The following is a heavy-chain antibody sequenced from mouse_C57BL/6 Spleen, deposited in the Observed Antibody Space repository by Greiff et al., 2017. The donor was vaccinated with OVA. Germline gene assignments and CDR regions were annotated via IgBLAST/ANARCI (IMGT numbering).Heavy chain of an antibody. CDR3: ARGSSGYVYAMDY. V-gene: IGHV5-4*01. Sequence: EVQGVESGGGLVKPGGSLKLSCAASGFTFSSYAMSWVRQTPEKRLEWVATISDGGSYTYYPDNVKGRFTISRDNAKNNLYLQMSHLKSDDTAMYYCARGSSGYVYAMDYWGQGTSVTVSS. CDR1: GFTFSSYA. J-gene: IGHJ4*01. CDR2: ISDGGSYT. D-gene: IGHD3-2*02.